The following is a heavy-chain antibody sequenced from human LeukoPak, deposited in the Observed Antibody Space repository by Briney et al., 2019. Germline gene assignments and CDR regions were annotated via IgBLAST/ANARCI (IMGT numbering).Heavy chain of an antibody. CDR2: VWYDGSNK. CDR3: ARRGMDGSGSYLDV. J-gene: IGHJ6*04. Sequence: GRSLRLSCVASGFTFSSFGIHWVRQAPGKGLEWVAAVWYDGSNKYYADSVKGRFTISRDNSKNTVFLQMNSLRAEDTAVYYCARRGMDGSGSYLDVCGKGTTVTVSS. CDR1: GFTFSSFG. D-gene: IGHD3-10*01. V-gene: IGHV3-33*01.